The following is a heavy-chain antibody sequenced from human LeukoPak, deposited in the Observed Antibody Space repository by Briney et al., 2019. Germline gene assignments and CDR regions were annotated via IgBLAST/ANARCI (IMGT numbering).Heavy chain of an antibody. CDR1: GGSISSLSYY. J-gene: IGHJ4*02. CDR2: VYYSGST. Sequence: PSETLSLTCTVSGGSISSLSYYWGWIRQPPGKGLEWIGSVYYSGSTYYNPSLKSRVTISVDTSKNQFFLKVSSATAADTAVFYCARRPLGGYGYFDYWGQGTLVTVSS. CDR3: ARRPLGGYGYFDY. V-gene: IGHV4-39*01. D-gene: IGHD5-12*01.